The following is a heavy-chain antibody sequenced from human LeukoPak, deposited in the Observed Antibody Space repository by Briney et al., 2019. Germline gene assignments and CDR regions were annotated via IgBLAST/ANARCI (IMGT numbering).Heavy chain of an antibody. CDR2: INTDGRTT. Sequence: TGGSLRLSCAASGFTFSSYWMHWVRQAPGKGLVWVSRINTDGRTTSYADSVKGRFAISRDNAKNTLYLQMNSLRAEDTAVYYCARERRLSDYGDSKSLFGYYFDYWGQGTLVTVSS. CDR1: GFTFSSYW. V-gene: IGHV3-74*01. D-gene: IGHD4-17*01. J-gene: IGHJ4*02. CDR3: ARERRLSDYGDSKSLFGYYFDY.